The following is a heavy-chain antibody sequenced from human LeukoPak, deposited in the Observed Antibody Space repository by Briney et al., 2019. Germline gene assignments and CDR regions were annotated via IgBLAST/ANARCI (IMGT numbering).Heavy chain of an antibody. CDR1: GFTFSSYS. V-gene: IGHV3-21*01. J-gene: IGHJ6*03. CDR2: ISSRSSYI. CDR3: ARDQADSYGPPYYYYMDV. D-gene: IGHD5-18*01. Sequence: GGSLRLSCAASGFTFSSYSMNWVRQAPGKGLEWVSSISSRSSYIYYADSVKGRFTISRDNAKNSLYLQMNSLRAEDTAVYYCARDQADSYGPPYYYYMDVWGKGTTVTVSS.